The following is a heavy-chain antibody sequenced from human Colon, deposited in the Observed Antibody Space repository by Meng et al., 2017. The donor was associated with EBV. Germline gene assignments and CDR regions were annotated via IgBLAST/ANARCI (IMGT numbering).Heavy chain of an antibody. CDR3: ARRGPSGNFSP. CDR1: GGSCRDYY. V-gene: IGHV4-34*01. J-gene: IGHJ5*02. D-gene: IGHD3-10*01. Sequence: QVQAQQGGAGLLRPPETLSRSCAGSGGSCRDYYWTWIRHPPGKGLEWIGELDHRGNTKYNPSLKSRVTISLDTSKKQFSLKVSSVTAADSAVYYCARRGPSGNFSPWSQGALVTVSS. CDR2: LDHRGNT.